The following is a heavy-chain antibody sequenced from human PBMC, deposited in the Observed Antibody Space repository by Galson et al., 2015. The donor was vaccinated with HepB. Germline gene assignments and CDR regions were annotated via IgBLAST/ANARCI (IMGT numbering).Heavy chain of an antibody. J-gene: IGHJ6*03. Sequence: SVKVSCKASGYTFTSYDINWVRQATGQGLEWMGWMNPNSGNTGYAQKFQGRVTMTRNTSISTAYMELSSLRSEDTAVYYCARSLYGGNLYYYYYMDVWGKGTTVTVSS. V-gene: IGHV1-8*01. CDR1: GYTFTSYD. D-gene: IGHD4-23*01. CDR2: MNPNSGNT. CDR3: ARSLYGGNLYYYYYMDV.